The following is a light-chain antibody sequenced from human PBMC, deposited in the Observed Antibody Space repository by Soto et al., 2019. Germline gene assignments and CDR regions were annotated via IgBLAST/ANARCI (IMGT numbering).Light chain of an antibody. Sequence: DMQMTQSPSSLSASVGDRVTITCRASQGLGNYLAWYQQKPGKAPKLLIYSPSSLQSGVPSRFSGSGSGTDFTLTISGLQPEDVATYYCLTYNGPPLSLGGGIKVEI. V-gene: IGKV1-27*01. J-gene: IGKJ4*01. CDR2: SPS. CDR1: QGLGNY. CDR3: LTYNGPPLS.